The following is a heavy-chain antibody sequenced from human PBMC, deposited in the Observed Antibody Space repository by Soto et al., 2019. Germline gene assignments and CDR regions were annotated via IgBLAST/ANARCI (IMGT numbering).Heavy chain of an antibody. D-gene: IGHD2-2*01. CDR1: VGTFSSYT. V-gene: IGHV1-69*08. CDR3: AREAGSSTSCYLNNWFDP. CDR2: IIPILGIA. Sequence: QVQLVQSGAEVKKPGSSVKVSCKASVGTFSSYTISWVRQAPGQGLEWMGRIIPILGIANYAQKVQGRVTITADKSTSTAHMERSSLRSEDTAVYYCAREAGSSTSCYLNNWFDPWGQGTLVTVSS. J-gene: IGHJ5*02.